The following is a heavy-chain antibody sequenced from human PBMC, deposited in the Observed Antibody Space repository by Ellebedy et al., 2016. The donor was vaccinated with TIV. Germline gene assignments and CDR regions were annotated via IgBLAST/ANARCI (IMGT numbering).Heavy chain of an antibody. V-gene: IGHV3-74*01. Sequence: GESLKISCAASGFNFSSYWMHWVRQAPGKGLVWVSRISSDGTGTSYADPMQGRFTISRDNAKNTLYLQMNSLRAEDTAVYYCARVVCNSISCPGAFDIWGQGTMVTVSS. J-gene: IGHJ3*02. D-gene: IGHD2-2*01. CDR3: ARVVCNSISCPGAFDI. CDR2: ISSDGTGT. CDR1: GFNFSSYW.